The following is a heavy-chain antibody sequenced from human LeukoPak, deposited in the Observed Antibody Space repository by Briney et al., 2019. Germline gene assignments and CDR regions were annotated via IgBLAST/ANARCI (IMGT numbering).Heavy chain of an antibody. CDR2: INSDGSYA. J-gene: IGHJ4*02. CDR1: GFTFSSYW. D-gene: IGHD6-19*01. Sequence: GGSLRLSCAASGFTFSSYWIHWVRHAPGKGLVWVSHINSDGSYATYADSVKGRLTISRDNAKNTVYLQMNSLRAEDTAVYYCARGGVGCFDYWGQGALVIVSS. V-gene: IGHV3-74*01. CDR3: ARGGVGCFDY.